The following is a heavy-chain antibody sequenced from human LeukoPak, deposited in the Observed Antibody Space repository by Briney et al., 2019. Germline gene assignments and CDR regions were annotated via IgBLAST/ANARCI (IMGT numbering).Heavy chain of an antibody. CDR1: GGSINYN. CDR2: NYYSGTS. Sequence: PSETLSLTCTVSGGSINYNWGWIRQPPEKGLEGIGRNYYSGTSYYNPSLKRRGTISVDTSKNQFSLKLSSVTAADTAVYYCASPTYCSGGRCFTYFANWGQRTLVTVSS. J-gene: IGHJ4*02. V-gene: IGHV4-39*01. CDR3: ASPTYCSGGRCFTYFAN. D-gene: IGHD2-15*01.